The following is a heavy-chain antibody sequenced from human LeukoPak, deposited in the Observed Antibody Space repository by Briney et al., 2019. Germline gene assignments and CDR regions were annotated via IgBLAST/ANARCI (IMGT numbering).Heavy chain of an antibody. CDR1: GFTFSSYE. D-gene: IGHD3-10*01. Sequence: GGSLRLRCAASGFTFSSYEMNWVRQAPGKGLEWVSYISSNGSPIFYADSVKGRFTISRDNAKNSLSLLMNSLRAEDTAVYYCARDGGSGILDWGQGTLVTVSS. V-gene: IGHV3-48*03. CDR3: ARDGGSGILD. CDR2: ISSNGSPI. J-gene: IGHJ4*02.